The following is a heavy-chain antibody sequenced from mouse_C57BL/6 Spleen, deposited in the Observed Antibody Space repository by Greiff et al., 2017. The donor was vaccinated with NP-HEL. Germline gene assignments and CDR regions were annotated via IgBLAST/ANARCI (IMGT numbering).Heavy chain of an antibody. CDR3: AHYDSGGYYDY. D-gene: IGHD2-4*01. Sequence: VQLKQSGAELVRPGASVKLSCTASGFNIKDDYMHWVKQRPEQGLEWIGWIDPENGDTEYASKFQGKATITADTSSNTAYLQLSSLTSGDTAVYYCAHYDSGGYYDYWGQGTTLTVSS. J-gene: IGHJ2*01. V-gene: IGHV14-4*01. CDR2: IDPENGDT. CDR1: GFNIKDDY.